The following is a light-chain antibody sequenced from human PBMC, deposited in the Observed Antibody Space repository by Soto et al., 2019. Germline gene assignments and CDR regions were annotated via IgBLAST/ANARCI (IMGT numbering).Light chain of an antibody. Sequence: EIVLTQSPGTLSLSLGERATLSCRTSQSVNNNYLAWYQQKPGQAPRLLIYGASTRATGIPDRFSGSGSGTDFTLTISRLEPEDFAMYYCQQYGSSLPWTFGQGTKVEFK. CDR2: GAS. CDR1: QSVNNNY. V-gene: IGKV3-20*01. CDR3: QQYGSSLPWT. J-gene: IGKJ1*01.